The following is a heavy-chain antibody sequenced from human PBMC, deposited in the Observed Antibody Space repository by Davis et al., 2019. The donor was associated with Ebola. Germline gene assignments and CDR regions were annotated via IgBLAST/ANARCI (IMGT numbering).Heavy chain of an antibody. D-gene: IGHD3-10*01. CDR3: ARGVTMVRGPAGNWFDP. J-gene: IGHJ5*02. CDR2: IIPILGIA. Sequence: SVKVSCKASGGTFSSYAISWVRQAPGQGLEWMGRIIPILGIANYAQKFQGRVTITADTSTSTAYMELRSLRSDDTAVYYCARGVTMVRGPAGNWFDPWGQGTLITVSS. CDR1: GGTFSSYA. V-gene: IGHV1-69*04.